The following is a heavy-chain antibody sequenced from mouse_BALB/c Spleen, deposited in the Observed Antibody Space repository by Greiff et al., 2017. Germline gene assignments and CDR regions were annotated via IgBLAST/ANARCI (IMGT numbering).Heavy chain of an antibody. CDR1: GFTFSSYA. CDR3: AREEGFDY. J-gene: IGHJ2*01. Sequence: DVHLVESGGGLVKPGGSLKLSCAASGFTFSSYAMSWVRQTPEKRLEWVASISSGGSTYYPDSVKGRFTISRDNARNILYLQMSSLRSEDTAMYYCAREEGFDYWGQGTTLTVSS. CDR2: ISSGGST. V-gene: IGHV5-6-5*01.